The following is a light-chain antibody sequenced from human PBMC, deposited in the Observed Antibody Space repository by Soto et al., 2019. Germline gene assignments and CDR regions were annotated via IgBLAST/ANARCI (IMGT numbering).Light chain of an antibody. CDR3: QHYNSYSEA. J-gene: IGKJ1*01. Sequence: EIVMTQSPATLSVSPGERATLSCRASHRVSSYLAWYQQKPGQAPRLLIYATSTRATGIPARFSGSGSGTEFTLTISSLQSEDFAVYYCQHYNSYSEAFGQGTKVELK. CDR1: HRVSSY. V-gene: IGKV3-15*01. CDR2: ATS.